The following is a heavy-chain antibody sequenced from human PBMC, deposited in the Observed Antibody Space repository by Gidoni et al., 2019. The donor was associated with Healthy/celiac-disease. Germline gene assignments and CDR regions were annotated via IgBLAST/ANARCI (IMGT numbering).Heavy chain of an antibody. CDR1: GSSFTSYW. J-gene: IGHJ3*02. D-gene: IGHD2-2*01. Sequence: EVQLVQSGAEVQKPGESLKISCKGSGSSFTSYWIGWVRQMPGKGLEWMGIIYPGDSDTRYSPSFQGQVTISADKSISTAYLQWSSLKASDTAMYYCAREKTGYCSSTSCKRRAFDIWGQGTMVTVSS. V-gene: IGHV5-51*01. CDR3: AREKTGYCSSTSCKRRAFDI. CDR2: IYPGDSDT.